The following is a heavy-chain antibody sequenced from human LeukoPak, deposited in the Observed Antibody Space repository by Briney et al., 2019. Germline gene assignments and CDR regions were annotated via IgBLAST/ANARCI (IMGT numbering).Heavy chain of an antibody. CDR1: GGTFSSYA. CDR2: IIPILGIA. J-gene: IGHJ4*02. D-gene: IGHD3-22*01. Sequence: SVKVSCKASGGTFSSYAISWVRQAPGQGLEWMGRIIPILGIANYAQKFQGRVTITADKSTSTAYMELSSLRSEDTAVYYCARGDSSGYYAPFDYWDQGTLVTVSS. V-gene: IGHV1-69*04. CDR3: ARGDSSGYYAPFDY.